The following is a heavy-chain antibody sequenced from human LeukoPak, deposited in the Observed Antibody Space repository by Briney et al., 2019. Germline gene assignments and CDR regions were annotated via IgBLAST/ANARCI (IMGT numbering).Heavy chain of an antibody. CDR2: INAGNGNT. Sequence: ASVKVSCKASGYTFTSYAMHWVRQAPGQRLEWMGWINAGNGNTKYSQKFQGRVTITRDTSASTAYMELSSLRSEDTAVYYCARGVVVVPAAIQSYYYYGMDVWGQGTTVTVSS. D-gene: IGHD2-2*01. CDR3: ARGVVVVPAAIQSYYYYGMDV. CDR1: GYTFTSYA. V-gene: IGHV1-3*01. J-gene: IGHJ6*02.